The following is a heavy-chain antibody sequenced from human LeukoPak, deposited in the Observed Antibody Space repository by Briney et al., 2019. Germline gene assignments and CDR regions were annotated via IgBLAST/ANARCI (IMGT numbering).Heavy chain of an antibody. CDR3: ARGPRRGDDSSGYYSWDFDY. Sequence: GGSLRLSCAASGFTFSSYSMNWVRQAPGKGLEWVSYIDSSSKTIYYADSVKGRFTISRDNAKNSLFLQMNSLRDEDTAVYYCARGPRRGDDSSGYYSWDFDYWGQGTLVTVSS. V-gene: IGHV3-48*02. J-gene: IGHJ4*02. CDR2: IDSSSKTI. CDR1: GFTFSSYS. D-gene: IGHD3-22*01.